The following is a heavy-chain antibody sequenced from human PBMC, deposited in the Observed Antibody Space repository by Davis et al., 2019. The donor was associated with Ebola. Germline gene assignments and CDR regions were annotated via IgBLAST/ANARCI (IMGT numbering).Heavy chain of an antibody. D-gene: IGHD2-2*02. V-gene: IGHV3-21*01. CDR2: ISSSSSYI. J-gene: IGHJ4*02. CDR3: ASVDQLLYGY. Sequence: GESLKTSCAAFGFTFSSYSMNWVRQAPGKGLEWVSSISSSSSYIYYADSVKGRFTISRDNAKNSLYLQMNSLRAEDTAVYYCASVDQLLYGYWGQGTLVTVSS. CDR1: GFTFSSYS.